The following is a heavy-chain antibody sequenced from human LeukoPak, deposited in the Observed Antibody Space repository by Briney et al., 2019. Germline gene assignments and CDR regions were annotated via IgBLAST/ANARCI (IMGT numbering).Heavy chain of an antibody. Sequence: PSETLSLTCAVYGGSFSGYYWSWIRQPPGKGLEWIGEINHSGSTNYNPSLKSRVTISVDTSKNQFSLKLSSVTAADTAVYYCAGGAVGATRFYYYYGMDVWGQGTTVTVSS. D-gene: IGHD1-26*01. CDR3: AGGAVGATRFYYYYGMDV. V-gene: IGHV4-34*01. CDR2: INHSGST. J-gene: IGHJ6*02. CDR1: GGSFSGYY.